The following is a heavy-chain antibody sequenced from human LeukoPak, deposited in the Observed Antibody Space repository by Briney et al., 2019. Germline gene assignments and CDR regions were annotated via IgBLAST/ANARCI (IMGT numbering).Heavy chain of an antibody. D-gene: IGHD6-13*01. Sequence: SESLSLTCTVSGGSISSYYWSWIRQPAGKGLEWIARIYTSGSTNYNPSLKSRVTMSVDTSKNQFSLKLSSVTAADTAVYYCAICVWHSSSWYGTNYWCQGTLATVSS. CDR1: GGSISSYY. V-gene: IGHV4-4*07. J-gene: IGHJ4*02. CDR2: IYTSGST. CDR3: AICVWHSSSWYGTNY.